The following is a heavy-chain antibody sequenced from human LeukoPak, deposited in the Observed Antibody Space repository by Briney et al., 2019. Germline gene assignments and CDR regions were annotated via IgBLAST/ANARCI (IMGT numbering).Heavy chain of an antibody. CDR3: ARPPAANPYYYYMDV. V-gene: IGHV4-30-4*08. J-gene: IGHJ6*03. Sequence: SQTLSLTCTVSGGSISSGDYYWSWIRQPPWKGLEWIGYIYYSGSTYYNPSLKSRVTISVDTSKNQFSLKLSSVTAADTAVYYCARPPAANPYYYYMDVWGKGTKVTVSS. CDR1: GGSISSGDYY. D-gene: IGHD2-2*01. CDR2: IYYSGST.